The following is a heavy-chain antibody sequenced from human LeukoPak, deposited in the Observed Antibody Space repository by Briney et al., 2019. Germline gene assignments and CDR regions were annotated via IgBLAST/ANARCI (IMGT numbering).Heavy chain of an antibody. V-gene: IGHV1-2*02. Sequence: ASVKVSCKASGYTFTGYYMHWVRQAPGQGLEWMGWINPNSGGTNYAQKFQGRVTMTRDTSISTACMELSRLRSDDTAVYYCAKVRYCSGVNCYPDDNWGQGTLVTVSS. CDR2: INPNSGGT. D-gene: IGHD2-15*01. J-gene: IGHJ4*02. CDR1: GYTFTGYY. CDR3: AKVRYCSGVNCYPDDN.